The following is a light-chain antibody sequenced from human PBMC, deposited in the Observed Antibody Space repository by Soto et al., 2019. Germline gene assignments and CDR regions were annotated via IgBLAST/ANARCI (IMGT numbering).Light chain of an antibody. CDR3: QHYNKYPYT. J-gene: IGKJ2*01. Sequence: DIQMTQSPSTLSASVGDRVTITCRASQSVSSWLAWYQQKPGKAPKVLIYKASTLDSGVPSRFSGSGSGTEFTLTISSLQPDDFATYYCQHYNKYPYTFGQGTKLEIK. CDR1: QSVSSW. V-gene: IGKV1-5*03. CDR2: KAS.